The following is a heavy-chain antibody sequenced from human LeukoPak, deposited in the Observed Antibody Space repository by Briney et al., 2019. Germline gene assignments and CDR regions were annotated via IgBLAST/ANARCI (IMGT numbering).Heavy chain of an antibody. J-gene: IGHJ5*02. CDR2: VYPGDSDT. D-gene: IGHD4-17*01. V-gene: IGHV5-51*01. CDR1: GYRFNSYW. Sequence: GESLKISCKGSGYRFNSYWIGWVRQMPGKGLEWMGVVYPGDSDTEYSPSFQGQVTISADKSISTAYLQWSSLKASDTAIYYCARLGDYRNNNWFDPWGQGTLVTVSS. CDR3: ARLGDYRNNNWFDP.